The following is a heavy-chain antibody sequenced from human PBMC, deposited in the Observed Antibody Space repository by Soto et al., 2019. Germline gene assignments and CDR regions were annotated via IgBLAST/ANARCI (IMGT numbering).Heavy chain of an antibody. D-gene: IGHD6-19*01. Sequence: SETLSLTCTVSGGSISSSSYYWGWIRQPPGKGLEWIGSIYYSGSTYYNPSLKSRVTISVDTSKNQFSLKLSSVTAADTAVYYCARHGVGGWSLNYFDYWGQGTLVTVSS. V-gene: IGHV4-39*01. CDR1: GGSISSSSYY. CDR2: IYYSGST. CDR3: ARHGVGGWSLNYFDY. J-gene: IGHJ4*02.